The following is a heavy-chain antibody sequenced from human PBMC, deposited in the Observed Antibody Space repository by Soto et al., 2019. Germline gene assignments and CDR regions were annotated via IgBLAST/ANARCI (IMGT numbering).Heavy chain of an antibody. J-gene: IGHJ4*02. CDR3: ARESEDLTSNFDY. CDR2: ISSTTNYI. CDR1: GFTFTRYS. V-gene: IGHV3-21*06. Sequence: VGSLRLSCAASGFTFTRYSMNWVRQAPGKGLEWASSISSTTNYIYYGDSMKGRFTISRDNAKNSLYLEMNSLRAEDTAVYYCARESEDLTSNFDYWGQGTLVTVSS.